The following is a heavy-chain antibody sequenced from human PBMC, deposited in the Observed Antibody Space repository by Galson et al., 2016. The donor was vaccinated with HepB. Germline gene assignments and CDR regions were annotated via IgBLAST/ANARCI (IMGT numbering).Heavy chain of an antibody. V-gene: IGHV2-26*01. J-gene: IGHJ6*02. Sequence: PALVKPTQTLTLTCTVSGFSLSDATMGVSWIRQPPGKALEWLVHIFSNDEKSYSTSLESRLTISKDTSKSQVVLTMTNMDPVDTATYYCARIRSYRYYYYGMDVWGQGTTVTVSS. CDR1: GFSLSDATMG. CDR3: ARIRSYRYYYYGMDV. CDR2: IFSNDEK. D-gene: IGHD5-18*01.